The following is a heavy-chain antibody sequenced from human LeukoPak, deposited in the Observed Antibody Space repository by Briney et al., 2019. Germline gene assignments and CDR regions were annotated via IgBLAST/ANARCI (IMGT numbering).Heavy chain of an antibody. V-gene: IGHV4-59*08. CDR1: GDSISSYY. CDR3: VKAAPGPHDAFDI. Sequence: PSETLSLTCTVSGDSISSYYSSWIRQPPGKGLEWIANIHYSGTTNYNPSLKSRVTISIDTSKNQFSLRLSSVTATDTAVYYCVKAAPGPHDAFDIWGQGTMVTVSS. J-gene: IGHJ3*02. D-gene: IGHD6-13*01. CDR2: IHYSGTT.